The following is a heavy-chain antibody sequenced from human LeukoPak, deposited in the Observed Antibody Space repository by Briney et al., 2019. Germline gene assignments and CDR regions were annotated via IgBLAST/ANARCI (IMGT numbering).Heavy chain of an antibody. CDR3: ARDLRFGELSEYYFDY. CDR2: ISSSSSYI. D-gene: IGHD3-10*01. CDR1: GFTFSSYS. V-gene: IGHV3-21*01. J-gene: IGHJ4*02. Sequence: GGSLRLSCAASGFTFSSYSMNWVRQAPGKGLEWVSSISSSSSYICYADSVKGRFTISRDNAKNSLYLQMNSLRAEDTAVYYCARDLRFGELSEYYFDYWGQGTLVTVSS.